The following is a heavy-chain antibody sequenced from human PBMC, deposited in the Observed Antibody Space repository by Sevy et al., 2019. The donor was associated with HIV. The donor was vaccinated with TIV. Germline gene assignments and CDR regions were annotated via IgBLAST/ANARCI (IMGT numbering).Heavy chain of an antibody. J-gene: IGHJ4*01. CDR2: ISSSSDSSRTL. CDR1: GFTFSSYS. Sequence: GGSLRLSCVASGFTFSSYSMNLVRQAPGKGLEWVSYISSSSDSSRTLYYADFVKGRFSISRDNAKNSVHLQMTSLRVEDTAVYYCARPDLSGWYFDFWGHGTLVTVSS. V-gene: IGHV3-48*01. CDR3: ARPDLSGWYFDF. D-gene: IGHD6-19*01.